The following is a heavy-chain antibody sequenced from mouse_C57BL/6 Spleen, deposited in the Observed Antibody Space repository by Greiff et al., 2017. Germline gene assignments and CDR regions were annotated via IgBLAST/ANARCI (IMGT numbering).Heavy chain of an antibody. V-gene: IGHV1-64*01. CDR1: GYTFTSYW. Sequence: QVQLQQPGAELVKPGASVKLSCKASGYTFTSYWMHWVKQRPGQGLEWIGMIHPNSGSTNYNEKFKSKATLTVDKSSSTAYMQLSSLTSEDSAVYYCARDGDYDGGSFAYWGQGTLVTVSA. CDR3: ARDGDYDGGSFAY. J-gene: IGHJ3*01. CDR2: IHPNSGST. D-gene: IGHD2-4*01.